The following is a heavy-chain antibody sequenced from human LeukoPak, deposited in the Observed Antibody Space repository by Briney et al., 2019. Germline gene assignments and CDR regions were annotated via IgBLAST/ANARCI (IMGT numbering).Heavy chain of an antibody. V-gene: IGHV4-34*08. J-gene: IGHJ5*02. D-gene: IGHD3-22*01. Sequence: GSLRLSCAASGFTFSSYAMSWVRQAPGKGLEWIGEINHSGSTNYNPSLKSRVTISVDTSKNQFSLKLSSVTAADTAVYYCADYDSRPSWGQGTLVTVSS. CDR3: ADYDSRPS. CDR1: GFTFSSYA. CDR2: INHSGST.